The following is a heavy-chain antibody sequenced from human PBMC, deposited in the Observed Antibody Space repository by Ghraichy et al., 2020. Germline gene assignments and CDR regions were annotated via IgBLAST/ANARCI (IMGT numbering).Heavy chain of an antibody. CDR2: IYYSGST. CDR1: GGSISSSSYY. V-gene: IGHV4-39*01. CDR3: ARRNSRYIVGIIAVAGPFDY. D-gene: IGHD6-19*01. J-gene: IGHJ4*02. Sequence: SETLSLTCTVSGGSISSSSYYWGWIRQPPGKGLEWIGSIYYSGSTYYNPFLKSRVTISVDTSKNQFSLKLSSVTAADTAVYYCARRNSRYIVGIIAVAGPFDYWGQGTLVTVSS.